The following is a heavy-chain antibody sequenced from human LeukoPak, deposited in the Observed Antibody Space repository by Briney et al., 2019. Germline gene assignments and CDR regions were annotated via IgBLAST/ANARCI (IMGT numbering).Heavy chain of an antibody. V-gene: IGHV3-48*02. Sequence: GGSLRLSYAASGFTFSDYTMNWVRQAPGKGLEWVSYITSTSNTIYYADSVKGRFTISRDNAKNSLYLQMNSLRDEDTAVYFCARGASRAFDIWGQGTIVTVSS. J-gene: IGHJ3*02. CDR2: ITSTSNTI. CDR3: ARGASRAFDI. CDR1: GFTFSDYT.